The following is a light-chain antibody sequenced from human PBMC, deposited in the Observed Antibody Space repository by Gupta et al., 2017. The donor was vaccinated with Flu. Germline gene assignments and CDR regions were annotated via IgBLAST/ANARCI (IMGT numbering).Light chain of an antibody. J-gene: IGLJ2*01. CDR3: SSYTTSSTKV. CDR2: DVS. CDR1: ISDLGTYNY. Sequence: QSALTQPASVSGSPGQSITISCPGTISDLGTYNYVSWYQQHPGKAPKLIIYDVSNRPSGISNRFSGSQSGYTASLTISGLQAEDEADYYCSSYTTSSTKVFGGGTRLTVL. V-gene: IGLV2-14*03.